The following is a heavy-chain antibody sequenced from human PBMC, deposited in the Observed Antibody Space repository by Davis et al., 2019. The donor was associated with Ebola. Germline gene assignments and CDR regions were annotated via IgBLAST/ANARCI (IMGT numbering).Heavy chain of an antibody. Sequence: GESLKISCAASGFTFSSYGMHWVRQAPGKGLEWVAVIWYDGSNKYYADSVKGRFTISRDNSKNTLYLQMNSLRAEDTAVYYCARDGPAARGFDTWGQGTRVTVSS. CDR3: ARDGPAARGFDT. V-gene: IGHV3-33*01. CDR1: GFTFSSYG. D-gene: IGHD6-6*01. J-gene: IGHJ5*02. CDR2: IWYDGSNK.